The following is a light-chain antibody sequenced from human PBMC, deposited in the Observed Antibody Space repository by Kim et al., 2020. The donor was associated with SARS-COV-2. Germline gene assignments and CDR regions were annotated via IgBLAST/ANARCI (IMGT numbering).Light chain of an antibody. CDR3: QQYDTSPWT. CDR2: GAS. J-gene: IGKJ1*01. CDR1: QVFDSDY. Sequence: EIVLTQSPGTLSLSPGERATLSCRASQVFDSDYLAWYQQKPGQAPRLLIYGASYRATDIPDRFSGSGSGTDFTLTISSLEPEDFGVYSCQQYDTSPWTFGQGTKVDIK. V-gene: IGKV3-20*01.